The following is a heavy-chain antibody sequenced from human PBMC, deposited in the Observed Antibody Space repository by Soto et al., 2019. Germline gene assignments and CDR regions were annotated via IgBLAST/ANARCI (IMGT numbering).Heavy chain of an antibody. CDR2: ISYDGSNK. V-gene: IGHV3-30*18. J-gene: IGHJ6*02. CDR3: AKAVAGKVSYYYYGMDV. D-gene: IGHD6-19*01. CDR1: GFTFSSYG. Sequence: PGGSLRLSCAASGFTFSSYGMHWVRQAPGKGLEWVAVISYDGSNKYYADSVKGRFTISRDNSKNTLYLQMNSLRAEDTAVYYCAKAVAGKVSYYYYGMDVWGQGTTVTVSS.